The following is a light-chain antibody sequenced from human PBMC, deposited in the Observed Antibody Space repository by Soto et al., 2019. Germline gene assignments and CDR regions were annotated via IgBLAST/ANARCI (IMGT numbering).Light chain of an antibody. CDR1: QSVSSY. Sequence: ETVLTQSPANLSLSPGERATLSCRASQSVSSYLAWYQQKPGQAPRLLIYDAYNRATGIPSRFSGSGSGTEFTLTISSLELQEFSFYYWQQRSIWPWITFFPGTRLEI. CDR2: DAY. V-gene: IGKV3-11*01. CDR3: QQRSIWPWIT. J-gene: IGKJ5*01.